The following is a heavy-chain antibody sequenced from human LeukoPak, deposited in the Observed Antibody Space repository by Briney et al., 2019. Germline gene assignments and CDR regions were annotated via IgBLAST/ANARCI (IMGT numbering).Heavy chain of an antibody. CDR3: ARELYYYDSSGNGARDYYYYYGMDV. J-gene: IGHJ6*02. CDR1: GFTFSNYG. V-gene: IGHV3-30*03. Sequence: GGSLRLSCAASGFTFSNYGMHWVRQAPGKGLEWVAVISYDGSNKYYTDSVKGRFTISRDNSKNTLYLQMNSLRAEDTAVYYCARELYYYDSSGNGARDYYYYYGMDVWGQGTTVTVSS. CDR2: ISYDGSNK. D-gene: IGHD3-22*01.